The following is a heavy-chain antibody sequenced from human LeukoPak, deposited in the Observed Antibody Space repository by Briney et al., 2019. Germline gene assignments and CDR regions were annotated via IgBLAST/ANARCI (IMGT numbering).Heavy chain of an antibody. Sequence: PGGSLRLSCAASGFTFSSYWMSWVRQAPGKGLEWVSAIDPSSTYIYYADSVKGRFTISRDNAENSLYLQMNSLRVEDTAVYYCARAPTVLVGYCSSSSCQADYWGQGTLVTVSS. V-gene: IGHV3-21*01. CDR2: IDPSSTYI. CDR1: GFTFSSYW. CDR3: ARAPTVLVGYCSSSSCQADY. D-gene: IGHD2-2*01. J-gene: IGHJ4*02.